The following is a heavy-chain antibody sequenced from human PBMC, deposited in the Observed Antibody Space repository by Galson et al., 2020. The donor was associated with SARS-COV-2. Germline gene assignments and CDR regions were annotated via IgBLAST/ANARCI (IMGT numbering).Heavy chain of an antibody. D-gene: IGHD6-19*01. CDR3: ARHALGRSYKAVAEFDP. CDR2: IYYSGST. J-gene: IGHJ5*02. V-gene: IGHV4-39*01. Sequence: SETLSLTCTVSGGSISSSSYYWGWIRQPPGKGLEWIGSIYYSGSTYYNPSLKSRVTISVDTSKNQFSLKLSSVTAADTAVYYCARHALGRSYKAVAEFDPWGQGTLVTVSS. CDR1: GGSISSSSYY.